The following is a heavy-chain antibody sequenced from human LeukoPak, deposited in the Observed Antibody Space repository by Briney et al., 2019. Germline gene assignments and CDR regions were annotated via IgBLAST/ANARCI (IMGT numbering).Heavy chain of an antibody. CDR1: GYTFTSYA. Sequence: ASVKVSCKASGYTFTSYAIQWVRQAPGQRLEWMGWINAGHGNTKYSQNFQGRVTITRDTSASTAYMELSSLRSEDTAVYYCASSYTSSSDWFDPWGQGTLVTVSS. D-gene: IGHD6-6*01. V-gene: IGHV1-3*01. CDR3: ASSYTSSSDWFDP. CDR2: INAGHGNT. J-gene: IGHJ5*02.